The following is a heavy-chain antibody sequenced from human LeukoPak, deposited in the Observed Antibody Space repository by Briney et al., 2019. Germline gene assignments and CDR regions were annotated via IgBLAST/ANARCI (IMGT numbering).Heavy chain of an antibody. CDR2: IYYSGTT. D-gene: IGHD6-13*01. Sequence: PSETLSLTCAVSGGSISSGGYSWSWIRQPPGKGLEWIGYIYYSGTTNYNPSLKSRVTISVDTSKNQFSLKLSSVTAADTAVYYCASFGQQRNDYWGQGTLVTVSS. CDR1: GGSISSGGYS. J-gene: IGHJ4*02. V-gene: IGHV4-61*08. CDR3: ASFGQQRNDY.